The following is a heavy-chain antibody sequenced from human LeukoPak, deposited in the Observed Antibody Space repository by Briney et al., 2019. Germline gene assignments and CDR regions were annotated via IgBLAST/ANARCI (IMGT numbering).Heavy chain of an antibody. CDR2: INHDGSST. Sequence: TGGSLRLSCATSGFTFTTFWMHWVRQAPGKGLVWVSRINHDGSSTNYADSVKGRFTISRDNSKNTLYLQMNSLRAEDTAMYYCARDFAYGGNFDYWGQGTLVTVSS. CDR1: GFTFTTFW. CDR3: ARDFAYGGNFDY. D-gene: IGHD4-23*01. J-gene: IGHJ4*02. V-gene: IGHV3-74*01.